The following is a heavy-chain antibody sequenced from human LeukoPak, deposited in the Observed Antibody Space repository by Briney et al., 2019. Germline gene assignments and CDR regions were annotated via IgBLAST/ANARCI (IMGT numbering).Heavy chain of an antibody. CDR1: GGSISSYY. J-gene: IGHJ4*02. CDR2: IYYSGST. Sequence: SETLSLTCTVSGGSISSYYWSWIRQPPGKGLEWIGYIYYSGSTNYNPSLKSRVTISVDTSKNQFSLKLSSVTAADTAVYYCARGRLWFGELFDYWGQGTLVTVSS. V-gene: IGHV4-59*01. CDR3: ARGRLWFGELFDY. D-gene: IGHD3-10*01.